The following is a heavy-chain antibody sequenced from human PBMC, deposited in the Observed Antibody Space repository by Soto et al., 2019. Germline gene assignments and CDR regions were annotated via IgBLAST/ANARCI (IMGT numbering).Heavy chain of an antibody. CDR3: ARETSQGDYYDSSGYPPPDY. Sequence: GASVKVSCKASGGTFSSYAISWVRQAPGQGLEWMGGIIPIFGTANYAQKFQGRVTITADESTSTAYMELSSLRSEDTAVYYCARETSQGDYYDSSGYPPPDYWGQGTLVTVSS. CDR2: IIPIFGTA. J-gene: IGHJ4*02. CDR1: GGTFSSYA. V-gene: IGHV1-69*13. D-gene: IGHD3-22*01.